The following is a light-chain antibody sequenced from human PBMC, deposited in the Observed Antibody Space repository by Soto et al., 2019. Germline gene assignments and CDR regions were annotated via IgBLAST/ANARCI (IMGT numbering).Light chain of an antibody. CDR3: QKYNRVPRT. CDR1: QDISNY. Sequence: DFQMTQSPSSLSASVGDTVIITCRASQDISNYLAWYQQKPGKTPRLVIYAASTLQSGVPSRFSGSGSGTDFTLTTSSLQPEDVATYYCQKYNRVPRTFGQGTKVEIK. J-gene: IGKJ1*01. CDR2: AAS. V-gene: IGKV1-27*01.